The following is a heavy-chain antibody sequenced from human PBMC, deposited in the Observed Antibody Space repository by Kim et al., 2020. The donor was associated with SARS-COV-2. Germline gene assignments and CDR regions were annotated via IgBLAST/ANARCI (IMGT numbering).Heavy chain of an antibody. J-gene: IGHJ3*02. CDR2: IYYSGST. CDR1: GGSISSSSYY. V-gene: IGHV4-39*01. CDR3: ARSPDKAPFSAFDI. Sequence: SETLSLTCTVSGGSISSSSYYWGWIRQPPGKGLEWIGSIYYSGSTYYNPSLKSRVTISVDTSKNQFSLKLSSVTAADTAVYYCARSPDKAPFSAFDIWGQGTMVTVSS.